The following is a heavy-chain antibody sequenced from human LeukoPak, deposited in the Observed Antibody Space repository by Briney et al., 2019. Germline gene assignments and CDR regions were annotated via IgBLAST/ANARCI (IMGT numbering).Heavy chain of an antibody. V-gene: IGHV3-30*18. CDR3: AKSSRGSGYYVVFDY. D-gene: IGHD3-22*01. CDR1: GFTFSSNG. Sequence: GGSLRLSCAASGFTFSSNGMPWAPQAQGKGLEGVAVISYDGSNKYYADSVKGRFTISRDNSKNTLYLQMNSLRAEDTAVYYCAKSSRGSGYYVVFDYWGQGTLVTVSS. CDR2: ISYDGSNK. J-gene: IGHJ4*02.